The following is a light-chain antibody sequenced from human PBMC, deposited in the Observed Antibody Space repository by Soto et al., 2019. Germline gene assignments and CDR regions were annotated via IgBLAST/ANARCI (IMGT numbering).Light chain of an antibody. CDR3: QQYNGSSWT. CDR2: DVS. J-gene: IGKJ1*01. Sequence: DIQMTQSPSTLSASVGDRVTIICRARQRISSWLAWYQQKPGKAPNLLIYDVSSLQGGVPSRFSGSGSGTEFTLTISSLQPDDFATYYCQQYNGSSWTFGQGTRWISN. V-gene: IGKV1-5*02. CDR1: QRISSW.